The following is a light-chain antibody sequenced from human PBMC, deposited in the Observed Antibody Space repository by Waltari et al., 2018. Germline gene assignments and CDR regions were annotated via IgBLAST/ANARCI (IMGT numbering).Light chain of an antibody. V-gene: IGKV1-39*01. CDR2: AAS. CDR1: QSISTY. J-gene: IGKJ1*01. CDR3: QQSVNSPPWT. Sequence: DIQMSQSPSSLSASVGDRVTITCRASQSISTYLNWYQQKSGKAPNLLIYAASTLQSGVPSRFSGTGAGTVCTLTISSLQPEDFATYYCQQSVNSPPWTFGQGTKVEIK.